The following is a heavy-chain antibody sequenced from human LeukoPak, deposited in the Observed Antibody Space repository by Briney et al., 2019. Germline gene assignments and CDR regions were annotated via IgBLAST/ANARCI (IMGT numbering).Heavy chain of an antibody. J-gene: IGHJ5*01. CDR2: IYYSGRT. Sequence: SETLSLTCTVSGGSISSTTYHWGWLRQPPGKGLEWIGNIYYSGRTYYNPSLNCRFTISVDTSKNQFSLKLTSVTAADTAVYYWAGGGGSSSWFDYWGQGTLVTVSS. V-gene: IGHV4-39*07. CDR1: GGSISSTTYH. CDR3: AGGGGSSSWFDY. D-gene: IGHD6-13*01.